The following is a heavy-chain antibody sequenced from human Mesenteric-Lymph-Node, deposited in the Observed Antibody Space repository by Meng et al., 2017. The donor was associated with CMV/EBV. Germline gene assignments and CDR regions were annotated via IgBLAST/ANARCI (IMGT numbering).Heavy chain of an antibody. CDR1: SFSDYY. J-gene: IGHJ4*02. CDR3: VRGGYCGGGTCAGQSAFDY. CDR2: INHGGST. Sequence: SFSDYYSTWIRQPPGRGLEWIGEINHGGSTHYNPSLKGRVTISVDTSKNQFSLKLTSVTDADTAVYYCVRGGYCGGGTCAGQSAFDYWGQGTLVTVSS. D-gene: IGHD2-15*01. V-gene: IGHV4-34*01.